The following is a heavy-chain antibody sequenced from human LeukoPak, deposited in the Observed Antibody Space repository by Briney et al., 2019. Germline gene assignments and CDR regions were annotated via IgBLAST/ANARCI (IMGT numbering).Heavy chain of an antibody. D-gene: IGHD5-12*01. V-gene: IGHV1-18*01. CDR3: ARDGYPAFDY. CDR1: GGTFSSYA. CDR2: ISAYNGNT. J-gene: IGHJ4*02. Sequence: ASVTVSCTASGGTFSSYAISWVRHAPGQGLEWRGWISAYNGNTNYAQKLQGRVTMTTDTSTSTAYMELRSLRSDDTAVYYCARDGYPAFDYWGQGTLVTVSS.